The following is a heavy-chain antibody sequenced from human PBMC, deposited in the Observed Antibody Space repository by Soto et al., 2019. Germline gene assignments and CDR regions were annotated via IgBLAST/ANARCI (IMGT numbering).Heavy chain of an antibody. D-gene: IGHD3-10*01. CDR3: ARNMDYYYGPGSGNGHGF. CDR2: INPRFGDT. CDR1: EYTFTAYY. V-gene: IGHV1-2*02. Sequence: QVQLVQSGAELKEPGDSVRVSCEASEYTFTAYYIHWVRQAPGQGLEWMGWINPRFGDTSYAQDFQGRVSMTRDTSISTVYMELSRLTSDDTAIYYCARNMDYYYGPGSGNGHGFWGQGTTVTVFS. J-gene: IGHJ6*02.